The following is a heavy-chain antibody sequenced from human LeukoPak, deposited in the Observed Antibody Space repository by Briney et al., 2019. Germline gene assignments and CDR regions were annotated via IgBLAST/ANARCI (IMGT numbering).Heavy chain of an antibody. CDR1: RLTFSNYC. D-gene: IGHD3-3*01. CDR3: ARTEIPSFWSGPQYNWFDP. CDR2: IKKDGSEK. Sequence: GGSLRLSCVVSRLTFSNYCMTWVRQAPGKGLEWVANIKKDGSEKFYVDSVKGRFTISRDNAKSSLYLQMDSLRGEDTAVYYCARTEIPSFWSGPQYNWFDPWGQGTLVTVSS. V-gene: IGHV3-7*03. J-gene: IGHJ5*02.